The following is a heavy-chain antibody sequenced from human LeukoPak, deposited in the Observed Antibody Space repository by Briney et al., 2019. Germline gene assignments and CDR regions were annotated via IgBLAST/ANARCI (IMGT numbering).Heavy chain of an antibody. CDR1: GYTFTSYD. CDR3: ATDLYCSGGSCYSPLIGY. V-gene: IGHV1-8*03. CDR2: MNPNSGNT. D-gene: IGHD2-15*01. Sequence: ASVKVSCKASGYTFTSYDINWVRQATGQGLEWMGWMNPNSGNTGYAQKFQGRVTITRNTSISTAYMELSSLRSEDTAVYYCATDLYCSGGSCYSPLIGYWGQGTLVTVSS. J-gene: IGHJ4*02.